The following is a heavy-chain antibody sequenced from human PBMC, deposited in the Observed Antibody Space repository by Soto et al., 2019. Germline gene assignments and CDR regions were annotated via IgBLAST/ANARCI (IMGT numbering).Heavy chain of an antibody. CDR3: ARQISLVATTRQDAFDI. D-gene: IGHD5-12*01. CDR1: GFTFSSYW. V-gene: IGHV3-7*03. J-gene: IGHJ3*02. Sequence: EVQLVESGGGLVQPGGSLRLSCAASGFTFSSYWMSWVRQAPGKGLEWVANIKQDGSEKYYVDSVKGRFTISRDNAKNSLYLQMNSLRAEDTAVYYCARQISLVATTRQDAFDIWGQGTMVTVSS. CDR2: IKQDGSEK.